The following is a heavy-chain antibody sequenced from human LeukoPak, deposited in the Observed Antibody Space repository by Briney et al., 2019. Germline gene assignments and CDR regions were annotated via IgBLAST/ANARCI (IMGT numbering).Heavy chain of an antibody. CDR1: GFTFSSHW. Sequence: GGSLRLSCADSGFTFSSHWMHWVRQAPGKGLVWVSRIKYDASSTSYADSVKGRFTISRDNAKNTLYLQMNSLRAEATAVYYCARGATYAYYQDYWGQGTLVTVS. CDR3: ARGATYAYYQDY. D-gene: IGHD1-26*01. CDR2: IKYDASST. J-gene: IGHJ4*02. V-gene: IGHV3-74*01.